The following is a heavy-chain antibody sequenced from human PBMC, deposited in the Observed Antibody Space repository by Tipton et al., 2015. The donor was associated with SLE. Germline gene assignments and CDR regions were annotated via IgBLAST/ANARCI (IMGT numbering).Heavy chain of an antibody. CDR1: GFTFSSYG. V-gene: IGHV3-48*01. D-gene: IGHD3-10*01. CDR3: ARDSGSGYYYYYGMDV. CDR2: ISSSSSTI. J-gene: IGHJ6*02. Sequence: SLRLSCAASGFTFSSYGMHWVRQAPGKGLEWVSYISSSSSTIYYADSVKGRFTISRDNAKNSLYLQMNSLRAEDTAVYYCARDSGSGYYYYYGMDVWGQGTTVTVSS.